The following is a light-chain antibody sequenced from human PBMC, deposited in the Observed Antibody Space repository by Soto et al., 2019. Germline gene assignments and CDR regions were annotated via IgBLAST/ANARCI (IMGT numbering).Light chain of an antibody. CDR2: DVS. J-gene: IGLJ1*01. Sequence: QSVLTQPPSASGSPGQSVTISCTGTSSDVGGYNYVSWYQQHPGKAPKLMIYDVSSWPSGVPDRFSGSKSGNTASLTVSGLQAEDEADYYCSSYAGTHIVFGTGTKLTVL. CDR1: SSDVGGYNY. V-gene: IGLV2-8*01. CDR3: SSYAGTHIV.